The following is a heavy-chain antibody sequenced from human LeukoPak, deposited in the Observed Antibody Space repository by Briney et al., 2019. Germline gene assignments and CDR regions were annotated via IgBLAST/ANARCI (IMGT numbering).Heavy chain of an antibody. CDR3: AIAAAQSRNWFDP. D-gene: IGHD6-13*01. V-gene: IGHV1-69*13. J-gene: IGHJ5*02. Sequence: ASVKVSCKAPGYTFTSYYMHWVRQAPGQGLEWMGGIIPIFGTANYAQKFQGRVTITADESTSTAYMELSSLRSEDTAVYYCAIAAAQSRNWFDPWGQGTLVTVSS. CDR2: IIPIFGTA. CDR1: GYTFTSYY.